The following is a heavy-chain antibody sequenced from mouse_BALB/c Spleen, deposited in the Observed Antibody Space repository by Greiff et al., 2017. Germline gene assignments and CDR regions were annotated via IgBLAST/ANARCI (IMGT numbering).Heavy chain of an antibody. Sequence: EVQLVESGGGLVQPGGSLKLSCAASGFTFSSYTMSWVRQTPEKRLEWVAYISNGGGSTYYPDTVKGRFTISRDNAKNTLYLQMSSLKSEDTAMYYCASLYYYGSRSFAYWGQGTLVTVSA. V-gene: IGHV5-12-2*01. D-gene: IGHD1-1*01. J-gene: IGHJ3*01. CDR3: ASLYYYGSRSFAY. CDR1: GFTFSSYT. CDR2: ISNGGGST.